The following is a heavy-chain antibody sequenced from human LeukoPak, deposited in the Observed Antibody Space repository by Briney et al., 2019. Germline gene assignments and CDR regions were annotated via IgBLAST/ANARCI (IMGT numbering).Heavy chain of an antibody. D-gene: IGHD4-11*01. CDR2: ISSSSSYI. Sequence: GGSLRLSCAASGFTFSRYSMNWVRQAPGKGLEWVSSISSSSSYIYYADSVKGRFTISRDNAKNSLYLQMNSLRAEDTAVYYCASSTRTRLQPDYWGQGTLVTVSS. J-gene: IGHJ4*02. CDR1: GFTFSRYS. V-gene: IGHV3-21*01. CDR3: ASSTRTRLQPDY.